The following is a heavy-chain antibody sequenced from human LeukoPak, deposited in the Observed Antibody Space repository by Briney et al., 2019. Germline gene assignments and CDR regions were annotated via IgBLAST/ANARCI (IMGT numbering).Heavy chain of an antibody. J-gene: IGHJ4*02. V-gene: IGHV5-51*01. CDR3: ASSFYDSSGYYYYYFDC. CDR1: EYSFISYW. Sequence: GGSLKISGKGFEYSFISYWIGWAGQMPGKGLEWMGIIYPGDSDTRYSPSFQGQVTISADKSISPAYLQWGSLKASDTAMYYCASSFYDSSGYYYYYFDCWGQGSLVTVCS. D-gene: IGHD3-22*01. CDR2: IYPGDSDT.